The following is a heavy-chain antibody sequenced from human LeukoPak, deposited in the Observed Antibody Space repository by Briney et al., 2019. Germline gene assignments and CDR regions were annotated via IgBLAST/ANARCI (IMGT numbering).Heavy chain of an antibody. Sequence: GGSLRLSCAASGLTFSNYWMRWVRQAPGKGLEWVANIQRDGSEKYYVDSVKGRFTISRDNAKNSVYLQMNSLRADDTAVYHCGGGPGYWGQGTLVTVSS. CDR2: IQRDGSEK. CDR3: GGGPGY. V-gene: IGHV3-7*01. J-gene: IGHJ4*02. CDR1: GLTFSNYW. D-gene: IGHD2-15*01.